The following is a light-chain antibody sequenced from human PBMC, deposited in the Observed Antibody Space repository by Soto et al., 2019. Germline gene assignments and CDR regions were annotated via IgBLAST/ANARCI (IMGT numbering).Light chain of an antibody. CDR3: QQYYGGPIT. V-gene: IGKV4-1*01. CDR2: WAS. Sequence: DIVMTQSPDSLAVSLGERATVNCKSSQSVLSRSKNKNYLAWFQQKPGQPPKLLIYWASTRESGVPDRFGGSGSGTDFTLTISSLQAEDVAVYYRQQYYGGPITFGQGTRLEIK. CDR1: QSVLSRSKNKNY. J-gene: IGKJ5*01.